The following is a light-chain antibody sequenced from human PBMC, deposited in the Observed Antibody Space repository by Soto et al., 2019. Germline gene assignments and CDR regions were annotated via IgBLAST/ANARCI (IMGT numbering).Light chain of an antibody. V-gene: IGKV3-20*01. Sequence: EIVLTQSPGTLSLSPGERATLSCRASQSVSSSYLAWYQQKPGQAPRLLIYGASSRATGIPDRFSGSGSGTDFPLTISRLEHEDSAVYHCQQYGPSPSLTFGGGTKVEIK. CDR1: QSVSSSY. CDR2: GAS. J-gene: IGKJ4*01. CDR3: QQYGPSPSLT.